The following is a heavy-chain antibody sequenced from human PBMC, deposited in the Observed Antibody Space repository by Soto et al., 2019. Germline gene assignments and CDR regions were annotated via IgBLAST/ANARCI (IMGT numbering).Heavy chain of an antibody. CDR1: GFTFSSYA. CDR3: ARDLEVAVAGA. D-gene: IGHD6-19*01. J-gene: IGHJ5*02. Sequence: QVQLVESGGGVVQPGRSLRLSCAASGFTFSSYAMYWVRQAPGKGLEWVAVISYDGSNKYYAESVKGRFTISRDNSKNTLYLPMNSLRAEDTAVYSCARDLEVAVAGAWGQGTLVTVSS. V-gene: IGHV3-30-3*01. CDR2: ISYDGSNK.